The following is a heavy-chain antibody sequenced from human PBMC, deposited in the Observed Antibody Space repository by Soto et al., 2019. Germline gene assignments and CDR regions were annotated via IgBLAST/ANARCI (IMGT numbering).Heavy chain of an antibody. CDR2: IGTNADT. CDR3: ARGRPFWSDFYIDH. Sequence: EVQLVESGGVMIQRGGSLRLSCEASGFRFSDYDMHWVRQHPGKGLEWVSGIGTNADTHYSDSVKGRFTISRENHKNSLFPQTNSLKADDTAVYFCARGRPFWSDFYIDHWGQGTRVTVSS. CDR1: GFRFSDYD. J-gene: IGHJ1*01. D-gene: IGHD3-3*01. V-gene: IGHV3-13*01.